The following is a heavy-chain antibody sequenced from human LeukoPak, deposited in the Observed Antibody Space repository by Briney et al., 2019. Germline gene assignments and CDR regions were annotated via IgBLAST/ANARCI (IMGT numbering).Heavy chain of an antibody. Sequence: PSGTLSLTCAVSGDSISSSHWWTWIRQPPGKGLEWIGEIHHSGNTDYNPSLKSRLTISLDKSKNEFSLQMRSVTAADTAFYYCARDQSVRSWYFDSWGQGALVTVSS. V-gene: IGHV4-4*02. D-gene: IGHD6-13*01. CDR2: IHHSGNT. CDR3: ARDQSVRSWYFDS. J-gene: IGHJ4*02. CDR1: GDSISSSHW.